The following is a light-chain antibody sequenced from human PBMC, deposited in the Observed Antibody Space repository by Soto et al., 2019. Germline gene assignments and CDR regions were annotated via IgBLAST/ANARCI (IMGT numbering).Light chain of an antibody. CDR2: DAS. CDR3: QQYCTYPT. V-gene: IGKV1-5*01. J-gene: IGKJ1*01. Sequence: DIQMTQSPSTLSASVGDRVTITCRASQTVHEYLAWYQQKPGKAPNLLIYDASTLQSGVPSRFSGSRAGTEFTLTISGLQPADFATYYCQQYCTYPTFGQGTKVEIK. CDR1: QTVHEY.